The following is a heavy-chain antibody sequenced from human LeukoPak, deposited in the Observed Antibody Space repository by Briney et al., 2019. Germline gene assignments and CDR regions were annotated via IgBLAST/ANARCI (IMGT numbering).Heavy chain of an antibody. J-gene: IGHJ4*02. CDR1: GGSTSNYF. D-gene: IGHD3-3*01. CDR3: ARDPEGHGYYFDY. Sequence: SETLSLTCTVSGGSTSNYFCTWLRQSAGKGLEWIGRIHTSGSTNYNPSLKSRVSMSVDTSKNQFSLKLSSVTAADTAVYYRARDPEGHGYYFDYWGQGALVTVSS. V-gene: IGHV4-4*07. CDR2: IHTSGST.